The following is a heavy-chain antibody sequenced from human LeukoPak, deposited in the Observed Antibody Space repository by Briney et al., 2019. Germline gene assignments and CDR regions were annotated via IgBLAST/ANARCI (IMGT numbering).Heavy chain of an antibody. CDR3: ARGYYPILYYFDY. J-gene: IGHJ4*02. Sequence: EGSLRLSCAASGFTFSDYYMSWIRQAPGKGLEWVSYISSSSSYTNCADSVKGRFTISRDNAKNSLYLQMNSLRAEDTAVYYCARGYYPILYYFDYWGQGTLVTVSS. CDR1: GFTFSDYY. CDR2: ISSSSSYT. V-gene: IGHV3-11*06. D-gene: IGHD3-10*01.